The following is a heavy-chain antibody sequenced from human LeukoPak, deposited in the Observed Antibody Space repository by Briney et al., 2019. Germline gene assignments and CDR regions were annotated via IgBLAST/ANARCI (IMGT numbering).Heavy chain of an antibody. CDR1: GFTFSSYA. V-gene: IGHV3-30-3*01. Sequence: GGSLRLSCAASGFTFSSYAMHWVRQAPGKGLEGVAVISYDGSNKYYADSVKGRFTISRDNSKNTLYLQMNSLRAEDTAVYYCARDPMATIDRAFYGMDVWGQGTTVTVSS. CDR2: ISYDGSNK. D-gene: IGHD5-24*01. J-gene: IGHJ6*02. CDR3: ARDPMATIDRAFYGMDV.